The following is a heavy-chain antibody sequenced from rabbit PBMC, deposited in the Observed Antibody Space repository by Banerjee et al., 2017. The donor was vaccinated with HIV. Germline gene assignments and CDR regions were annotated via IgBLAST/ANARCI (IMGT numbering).Heavy chain of an antibody. D-gene: IGHD1-1*01. CDR3: ARSSTSYTGYGL. Sequence: QEQLEESGGDLVKPGASLTLTCTASGFSLSSYWICWVRQAPGKGLEWIACIHSGANTITYYANWAKGRFTISKTSSTTVTLQMTSLTAADTATYFCARSSTSYTGYGLWGQGTLVTVS. CDR1: GFSLSSYW. CDR2: IHSGANTIT. V-gene: IGHV1S45*01. J-gene: IGHJ3*01.